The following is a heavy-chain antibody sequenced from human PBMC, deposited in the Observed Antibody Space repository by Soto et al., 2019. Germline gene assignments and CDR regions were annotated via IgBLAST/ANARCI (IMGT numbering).Heavy chain of an antibody. CDR2: IVVGSGNT. Sequence: SVKVSCKASGFTFTSSAVQWVRQARGQRLEWIGWIVVGSGNTNYAQKFQERVTITRDMSTSTAYMELSSLRSEDTAVYYCAAAGAVAGTRGYYYYYGMDCWGQGNTVTVSS. J-gene: IGHJ6*01. CDR1: GFTFTSSA. CDR3: AAAGAVAGTRGYYYYYGMDC. V-gene: IGHV1-58*01. D-gene: IGHD6-19*01.